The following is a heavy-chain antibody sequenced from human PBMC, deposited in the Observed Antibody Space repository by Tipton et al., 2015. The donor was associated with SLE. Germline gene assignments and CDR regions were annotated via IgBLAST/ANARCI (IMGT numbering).Heavy chain of an antibody. J-gene: IGHJ3*02. CDR1: GGSISSGSYY. D-gene: IGHD6-13*01. CDR3: ARRQQQPGSRTGAFDI. V-gene: IGHV4-61*02. CDR2: IYTSGST. Sequence: TLSLTCTVSGGSISSGSYYWSWIRQPAGKGLEWIGRIYTSGSTNYNPSLKSRVTISVDTSKNQFSLKLSSVTAADTAVYYCARRQQQPGSRTGAFDIWGQGTMVTVSS.